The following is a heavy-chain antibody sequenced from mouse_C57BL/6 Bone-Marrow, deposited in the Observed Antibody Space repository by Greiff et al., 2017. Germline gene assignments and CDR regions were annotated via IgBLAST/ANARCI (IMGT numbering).Heavy chain of an antibody. CDR2: IWSGGST. CDR3: ARNVITTRADWYFDV. V-gene: IGHV2-2*01. Sequence: VKLQESGPGLVQPSQSLSITCTVSGFSLTSYGVHWVRQSPGKGLEWLGVIWSGGSTDYNAAFISRLSISKDNSKSQVFFKMNSLQADDTAIYYCARNVITTRADWYFDVWGTGTTVTVSS. D-gene: IGHD2-4*01. CDR1: GFSLTSYG. J-gene: IGHJ1*03.